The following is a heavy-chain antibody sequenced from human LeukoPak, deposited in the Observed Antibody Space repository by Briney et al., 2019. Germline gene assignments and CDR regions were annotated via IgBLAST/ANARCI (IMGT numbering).Heavy chain of an antibody. CDR3: ARGALLWFGDRMEYYFDY. Sequence: SETLSLTCTVSGGSISRYYWSWIRQPPGKGLEWIGYMYSRGSTNYNPSLKSRVTISVDTSKNQFSLKLSSMTAADTAVYYCARGALLWFGDRMEYYFDYWGQGTLLTVSS. V-gene: IGHV4-59*01. CDR1: GGSISRYY. CDR2: MYSRGST. J-gene: IGHJ4*02. D-gene: IGHD3-10*01.